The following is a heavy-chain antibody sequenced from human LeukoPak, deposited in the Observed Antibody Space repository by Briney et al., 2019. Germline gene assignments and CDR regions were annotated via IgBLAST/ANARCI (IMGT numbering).Heavy chain of an antibody. CDR2: INPNSGGT. Sequence: ASVTVSCKASGYTFTGYYMHWVRQAPGQGLEWMGWINPNSGGTNYAQKFQGRVTMTRDTSISTAYMELSRLRSDDTAVYYCARSQGGGPSRSSWHFDYWGQGTLVTVSS. J-gene: IGHJ4*02. CDR3: ARSQGGGPSRSSWHFDY. CDR1: GYTFTGYY. V-gene: IGHV1-2*02. D-gene: IGHD6-13*01.